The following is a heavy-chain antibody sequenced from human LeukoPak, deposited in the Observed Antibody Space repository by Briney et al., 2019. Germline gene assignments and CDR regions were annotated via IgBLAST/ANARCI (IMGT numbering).Heavy chain of an antibody. D-gene: IGHD5-24*01. CDR3: ASPEMATFDY. CDR2: ISKSDGTT. V-gene: IGHV3-11*01. CDR1: GITSSDNF. J-gene: IGHJ4*02. Sequence: PGGSLRLSCAASGITSSDNFMSWIRQAPGKGLEWISYISKSDGTTYYADTVKGRFTISRDSAKKSVYLYMNSLRAEDTAVYYCASPEMATFDYWGQGTLVTVSS.